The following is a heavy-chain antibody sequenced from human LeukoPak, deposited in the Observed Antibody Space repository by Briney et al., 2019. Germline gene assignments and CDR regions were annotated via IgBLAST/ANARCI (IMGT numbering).Heavy chain of an antibody. V-gene: IGHV1-69*04. Sequence: ASVKVSCKASGGTFSSYAISWVRQAPGQGLEWMGRIIPILGIANYAQKFQGRVTITADKSTSTAYMELSSLRSEDTAVYYCARDPFPSSITMIVVLDAFDTWGQGTMVTVSS. J-gene: IGHJ3*02. CDR3: ARDPFPSSITMIVVLDAFDT. CDR2: IIPILGIA. CDR1: GGTFSSYA. D-gene: IGHD3-22*01.